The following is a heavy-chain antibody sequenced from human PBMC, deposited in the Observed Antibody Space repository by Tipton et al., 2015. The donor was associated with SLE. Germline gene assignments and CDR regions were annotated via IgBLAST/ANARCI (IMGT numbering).Heavy chain of an antibody. CDR2: IYYSGST. J-gene: IGHJ4*02. D-gene: IGHD3-10*01. CDR3: ARASYYGSGSYYPLDY. CDR1: GYSISSGYY. Sequence: TLSLTCAVSGYSISSGYYWGWIRQPPGKGLEWIGSIYYSGSTYYNPSLKSRVTISVDTSKNQFSLKLSSVTAADTAVYYCARASYYGSGSYYPLDYWGQGTLVTVSS. V-gene: IGHV4-38-2*01.